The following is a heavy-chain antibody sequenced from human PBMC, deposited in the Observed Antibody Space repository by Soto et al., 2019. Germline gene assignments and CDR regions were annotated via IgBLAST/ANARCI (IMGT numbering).Heavy chain of an antibody. Sequence: QVQLQESGPGLVKPSQTLSLTCTVSGGSISSGGYYWSWIRQHPGKGLEWIGYIYYSGSTSSNPXLXSXATISVDTSKNQFSLKLSSVSAADTAVYYCVRGVAHWGQGTLVTVSS. J-gene: IGHJ4*02. CDR3: VRGVAH. V-gene: IGHV4-31*01. CDR2: IYYSGST. CDR1: GGSISSGGYY. D-gene: IGHD2-15*01.